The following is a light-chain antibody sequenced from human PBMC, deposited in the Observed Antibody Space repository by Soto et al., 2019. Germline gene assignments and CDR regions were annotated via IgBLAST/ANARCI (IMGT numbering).Light chain of an antibody. CDR3: QVWDSSSDHPV. V-gene: IGLV3-21*04. CDR1: NIGSKN. Sequence: SYELTQPPSVSVAPGKTARITCGGNNIGSKNVHWYQQKPGQAPVLVIYYDSDWPSGIPERFSGSKSGNTATLTISRVEAGDEADYYCQVWDSSSDHPVFGGGTQLTVL. J-gene: IGLJ2*01. CDR2: YDS.